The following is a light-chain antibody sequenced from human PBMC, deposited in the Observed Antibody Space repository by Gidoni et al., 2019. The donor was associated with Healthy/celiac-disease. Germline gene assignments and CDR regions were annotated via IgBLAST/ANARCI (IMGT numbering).Light chain of an antibody. CDR2: SNN. CDR1: SSNIGAGYD. Sequence: QSVLTQPPSVSGAPGQRVTISCTGSSSNIGAGYDVHWYQQLPGTAPKLLIYSNNNRPSGVPDRFSGSKSDTSASLAITGLQAEDEADYYCQSYDSSLSVVFGGGTKLTVL. CDR3: QSYDSSLSVV. J-gene: IGLJ2*01. V-gene: IGLV1-40*01.